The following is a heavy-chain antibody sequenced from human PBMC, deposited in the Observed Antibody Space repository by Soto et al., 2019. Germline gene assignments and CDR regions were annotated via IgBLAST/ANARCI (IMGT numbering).Heavy chain of an antibody. J-gene: IGHJ4*02. D-gene: IGHD1-26*01. Sequence: ASVKVSCTASGYSFTTYGISWVRQAPGHGLECMGWMSDHNGNTNYAQKFEDRVTMTSDRSTRTAYMEMRGLRSDDTAVYYCWRDLASYSVGYFDYWGQGSQVRLSS. CDR1: GYSFTTYG. V-gene: IGHV1-18*01. CDR3: WRDLASYSVGYFDY. CDR2: MSDHNGNT.